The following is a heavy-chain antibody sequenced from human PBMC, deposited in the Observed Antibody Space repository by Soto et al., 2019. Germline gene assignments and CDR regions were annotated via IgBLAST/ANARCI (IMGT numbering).Heavy chain of an antibody. J-gene: IGHJ6*03. D-gene: IGHD4-17*01. CDR1: GGSFSGYY. V-gene: IGHV4-34*01. CDR2: INHSGST. CDR3: ARDATVTIDYYYYYYMDV. Sequence: SATLSLTCAVYGGSFSGYYWSWIRQPPGKGLEWIGEINHSGSTNYNPSLKSRVTISVDTSKNQFSLKLSSVTAADTAVYYCARDATVTIDYYYYYYMDVWGKGTTVTVSS.